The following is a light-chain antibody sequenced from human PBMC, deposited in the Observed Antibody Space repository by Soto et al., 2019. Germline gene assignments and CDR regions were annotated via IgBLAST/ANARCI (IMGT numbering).Light chain of an antibody. CDR1: QSLVYTDGNAY. CDR2: TVS. Sequence: VVMTQSPLSLPVTLGQPASISCRSSQSLVYTDGNAYLNWFHQRPGQSPRRLIYTVSNRDSGVPDRFSGSGSGTDFTLKISRVEAEDVGVYYCMQGTYWPITFGQGTRLEMK. V-gene: IGKV2-30*01. CDR3: MQGTYWPIT. J-gene: IGKJ5*01.